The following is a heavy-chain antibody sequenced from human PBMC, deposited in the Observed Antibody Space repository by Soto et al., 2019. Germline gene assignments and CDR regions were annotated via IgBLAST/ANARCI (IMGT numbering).Heavy chain of an antibody. CDR3: AKDTGSVQLWLRWFDP. CDR1: GFTFSSYA. CDR2: ISCSGGST. V-gene: IGHV3-23*01. D-gene: IGHD5-18*01. J-gene: IGHJ5*02. Sequence: PGGSLSLSCAASGFTFSSYAMSWVRQAPGKGLAWVSAISCSGGSTYYADSVKGRFTISRDNSKNTLYLQMNSLRAEDTAVYYCAKDTGSVQLWLRWFDPWGQGTLVTVSS.